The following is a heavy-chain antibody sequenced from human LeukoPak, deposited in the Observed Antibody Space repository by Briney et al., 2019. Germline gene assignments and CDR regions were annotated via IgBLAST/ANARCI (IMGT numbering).Heavy chain of an antibody. CDR1: GGSFSGYY. CDR3: ARGTGGSSCSH. Sequence: NTSETLSLTCAVYGGSFSGYYWSWIRQPPGKGLEWIGEINHSGSTNYNPSLKSRVTISVDTSKNQFSLKLSSVTAADTAVYYCARGTGGSSCSHWGQGTLVTVSP. V-gene: IGHV4-34*01. D-gene: IGHD6-13*01. CDR2: INHSGST. J-gene: IGHJ4*02.